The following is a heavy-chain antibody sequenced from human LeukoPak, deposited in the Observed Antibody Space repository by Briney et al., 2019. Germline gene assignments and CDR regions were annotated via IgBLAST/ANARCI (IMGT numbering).Heavy chain of an antibody. Sequence: GGSLRLSCAASGFTFNTYWMHWVRQGPGKGLVWVSRIDGDGSRASYADSVTGRFTISRDNAKNTLYLQMNSPRPEDTAVYFCVREAGGTYAFDVWGQGTMVTVSS. V-gene: IGHV3-74*01. CDR2: IDGDGSRA. D-gene: IGHD3-16*01. CDR1: GFTFNTYW. J-gene: IGHJ3*01. CDR3: VREAGGTYAFDV.